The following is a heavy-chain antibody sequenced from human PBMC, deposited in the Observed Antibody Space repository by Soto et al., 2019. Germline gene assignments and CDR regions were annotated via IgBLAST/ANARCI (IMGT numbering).Heavy chain of an antibody. D-gene: IGHD5-18*01. Sequence: ASVKVSCKASGYTFTSYDINWVRQATGQGLEWMGWMNPNSGNTGYAQKFQGRVTMTRNTSISTAYMELSSPRSEDTAVYYCARGGYGYSYGYYYYYGMDVWGQGTTVTVSS. CDR3: ARGGYGYSYGYYYYYGMDV. CDR2: MNPNSGNT. J-gene: IGHJ6*02. V-gene: IGHV1-8*01. CDR1: GYTFTSYD.